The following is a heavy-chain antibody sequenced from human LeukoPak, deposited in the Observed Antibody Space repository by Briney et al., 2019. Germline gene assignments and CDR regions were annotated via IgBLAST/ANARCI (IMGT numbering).Heavy chain of an antibody. V-gene: IGHV3-9*01. J-gene: IGHJ4*02. D-gene: IGHD7-27*01. Sequence: GGSLRLSCAASGFTFEDYTMHWVRQAPGKGLKWVSGITWDSGTIGYADFVTGRFTISRDNAKSSLYLQLNSLRAEDTAFYYCAKGNWGTPFDYWGQGTLVTVSS. CDR3: AKGNWGTPFDY. CDR1: GFTFEDYT. CDR2: ITWDSGTI.